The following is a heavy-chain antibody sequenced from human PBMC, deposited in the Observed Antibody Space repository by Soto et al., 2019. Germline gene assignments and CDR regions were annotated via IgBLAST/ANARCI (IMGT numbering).Heavy chain of an antibody. V-gene: IGHV3-53*01. D-gene: IGHD3-10*01. CDR1: GLGGDK. CDR3: ARDRVGDGAYDLDY. Sequence: EVQLVESGGGLIQPGEPLTVSCAASGLGGDKLSWVRQAPGKGLEWVALTLTTGVTMYADSVKGRFTVSRDTSKTTQYLHMNNLRVEDTAVYYCARDRVGDGAYDLDYWGQGTLVTVSS. J-gene: IGHJ4*02. CDR2: TLTTGVT.